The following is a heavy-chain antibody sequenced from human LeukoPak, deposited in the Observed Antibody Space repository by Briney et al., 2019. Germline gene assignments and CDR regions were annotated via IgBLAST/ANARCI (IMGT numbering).Heavy chain of an antibody. CDR1: GFTFRTYA. CDR2: ISGSGGST. V-gene: IGHV3-23*01. Sequence: GGSLRLSCAASGFTFRTYAMSWVRQAPGKGLEWVSGISGSGGSTYYADSVKGRFTISRDNSKNTLYLQMNSLRAEDTAVYYCAKDRIVVVVAAHDYWGQGTLVTVSS. D-gene: IGHD2-15*01. J-gene: IGHJ4*02. CDR3: AKDRIVVVVAAHDY.